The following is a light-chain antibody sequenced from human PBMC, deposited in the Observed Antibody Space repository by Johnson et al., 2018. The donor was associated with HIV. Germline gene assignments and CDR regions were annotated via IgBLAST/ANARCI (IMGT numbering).Light chain of an antibody. J-gene: IGLJ1*01. CDR3: GTWDSSLSAVV. CDR2: ENN. V-gene: IGLV1-51*01. CDR1: SSNNGNNY. Sequence: QSVLTQPPSVSAAPGQKVTISCSGSSSNNGNNYVSWYQQLPGTAPKILIYENNKRPSGIPDRFSGSKSGTSATLGITGLQTGDEADYYCGTWDSSLSAVVLRTGTKLTVL.